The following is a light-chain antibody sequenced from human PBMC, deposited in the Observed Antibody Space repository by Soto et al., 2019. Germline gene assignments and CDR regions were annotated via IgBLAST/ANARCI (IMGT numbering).Light chain of an antibody. V-gene: IGKV3-15*01. J-gene: IGKJ4*01. Sequence: PGERATLSCRASQSVYSNLAWYQQKPGQTPRLLIYESSTRATGIPARFSGWGSGTEFTLTISSLQSEDFADYFCQQYQSWPLTFGGGTKVEIK. CDR1: QSVYSN. CDR3: QQYQSWPLT. CDR2: ESS.